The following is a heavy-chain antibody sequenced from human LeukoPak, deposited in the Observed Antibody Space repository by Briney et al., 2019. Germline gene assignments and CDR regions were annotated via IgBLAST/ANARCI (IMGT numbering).Heavy chain of an antibody. V-gene: IGHV3-21*01. CDR1: GFTFSSYS. CDR3: ARDLDSSGLDY. D-gene: IGHD3-22*01. Sequence: GGSLRLSCAASGFTFSSYSMNGVPQAPGKGLEWVPSISSSSSYIYHPDSVKGQFTIPRDNAKNSLYLQMNSLRAEDTAVYYCARDLDSSGLDYWGQGTLVTVSS. J-gene: IGHJ4*02. CDR2: ISSSSSYI.